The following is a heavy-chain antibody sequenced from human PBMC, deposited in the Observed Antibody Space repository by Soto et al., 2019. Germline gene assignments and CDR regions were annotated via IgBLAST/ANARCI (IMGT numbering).Heavy chain of an antibody. Sequence: QVQLVQSGPEVKKPGASVKVSCKASGNTFASHGFSWVRQAPGQGLEWMGWISGFNGQTNYALKFQGRVTLTTDTSTSTANMELRSLRSDATAVYFCARVDPRGVAVVRDYWGQGTLVTVSS. CDR3: ARVDPRGVAVVRDY. CDR1: GNTFASHG. V-gene: IGHV1-18*01. CDR2: ISGFNGQT. J-gene: IGHJ4*02. D-gene: IGHD3-10*01.